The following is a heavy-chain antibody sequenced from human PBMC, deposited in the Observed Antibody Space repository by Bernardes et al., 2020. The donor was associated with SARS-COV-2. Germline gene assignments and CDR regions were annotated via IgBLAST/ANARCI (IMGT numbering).Heavy chain of an antibody. CDR1: GFTFSSYS. CDR2: ISSSSSYI. CDR3: ARGGYSYGDTLYYYYGMDV. D-gene: IGHD5-18*01. V-gene: IGHV3-21*01. J-gene: IGHJ6*02. Sequence: GGSLRLSCAASGFTFSSYSMNWVRQAPGKGLEWDSSISSSSSYIYYADSVKGRFTISRDNAKNSLYLQMNSLRAEDTAVYYCARGGYSYGDTLYYYYGMDVCGQGTTVTVSS.